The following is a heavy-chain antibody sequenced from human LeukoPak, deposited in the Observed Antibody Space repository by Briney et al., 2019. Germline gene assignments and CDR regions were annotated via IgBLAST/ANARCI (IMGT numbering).Heavy chain of an antibody. CDR2: ISRRVSYT. D-gene: IGHD1-26*01. Sequence: PGGSPRLSCAAPGFTLSDSYTSWIRNAPGEGVGWVSYISRRVSYTNYSDSVKGYADSVKGRFTISRDNAKNSLYLQMNSLRADDTAVYYWARDLTVGPIFFVSWGQGTRVTVSS. CDR3: ARDLTVGPIFFVS. V-gene: IGHV3-11*06. CDR1: GFTLSDSY. J-gene: IGHJ4*02.